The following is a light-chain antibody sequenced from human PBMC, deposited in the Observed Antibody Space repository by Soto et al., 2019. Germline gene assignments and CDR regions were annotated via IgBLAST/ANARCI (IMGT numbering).Light chain of an antibody. CDR2: GAS. CDR1: QDIRKY. J-gene: IGKJ3*01. CDR3: QHYDNLPPFT. V-gene: IGKV1-33*01. Sequence: DIQMTQSPSSLSASVGDRVTITCQASQDIRKYLNWYQQKPGRAPNLLIYGASNLETGVPSRFSGSGYGTDFTFTISSRQPEDIATYYCQHYDNLPPFTFGPGTKVAIK.